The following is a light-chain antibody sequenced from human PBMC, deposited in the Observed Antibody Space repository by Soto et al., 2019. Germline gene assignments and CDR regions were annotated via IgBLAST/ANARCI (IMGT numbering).Light chain of an antibody. J-gene: IGKJ4*01. CDR2: GAS. Sequence: EIVLTQSPCTLSLSPGERATLSCRASQSVSSSYLAWYQQKPGQAPRLLIYGASSSPTCIPDRFSGSRSVRAFTLPISSLEPEDFAVYYCQQYGNSPPLTFGGGTKVEIK. CDR3: QQYGNSPPLT. CDR1: QSVSSSY. V-gene: IGKV3-20*01.